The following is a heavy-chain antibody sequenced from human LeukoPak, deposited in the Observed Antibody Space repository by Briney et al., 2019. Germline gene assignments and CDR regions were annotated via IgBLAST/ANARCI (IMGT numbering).Heavy chain of an antibody. J-gene: IGHJ4*02. CDR3: GKAEAGTYYFDY. D-gene: IGHD6-19*01. CDR1: GFIFRNYA. Sequence: GGSLRLSCAASGFIFRNYAMRWVRQAPGKGLEWVSAISGGGGDRFYADSVKGRFTISRDNSKNTPYLQMSSLRVEDTAVYYCGKAEAGTYYFDYWGQGTLVTVSS. CDR2: ISGGGGDR. V-gene: IGHV3-23*01.